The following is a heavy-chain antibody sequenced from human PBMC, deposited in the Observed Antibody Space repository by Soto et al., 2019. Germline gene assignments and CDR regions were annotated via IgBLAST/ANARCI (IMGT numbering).Heavy chain of an antibody. Sequence: PWGSLRLSCRASGLIFDDSAVHWVRLRPGKGLEWVSGISWNSRSIDYVDSVKGRFTVSRDNARNSLYLQMNSLRVEDTALYFCAKSNTFYCSSFSCYSDSMDVWGKGTTVTVSS. CDR1: GLIFDDSA. CDR3: AKSNTFYCSSFSCYSDSMDV. CDR2: ISWNSRSI. J-gene: IGHJ6*03. D-gene: IGHD2-2*02. V-gene: IGHV3-9*01.